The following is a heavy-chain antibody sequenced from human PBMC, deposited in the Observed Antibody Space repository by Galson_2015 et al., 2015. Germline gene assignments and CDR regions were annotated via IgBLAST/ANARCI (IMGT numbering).Heavy chain of an antibody. CDR3: AKNFSSWSQGRIDS. J-gene: IGHJ4*02. CDR2: ISASGGST. V-gene: IGHV3-23*01. CDR1: GFTFSSFG. D-gene: IGHD6-13*01. Sequence: SLRLSCAASGFTFSSFGMSWVRQAPGKGLEWVSAISASGGSTYYADSVKGRFTISRDNTKNTLYLQMNSLRAEDTAVYYCAKNFSSWSQGRIDSWGQGTLVTVSS.